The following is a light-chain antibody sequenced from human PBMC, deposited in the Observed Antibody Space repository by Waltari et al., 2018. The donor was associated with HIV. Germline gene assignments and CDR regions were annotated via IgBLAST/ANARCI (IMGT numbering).Light chain of an antibody. CDR2: YDS. CDR1: NIGRKS. Sequence: SYVLTQPPSVSVAPGMTARITCGGDNIGRKSVHWFQQKPDQAPVLVIYYDSNRPSGIPERFSGSNSGNTATLTISRVEAWDEADYSCQVWDSDSDHPWVFGGGTKLTVL. CDR3: QVWDSDSDHPWV. J-gene: IGLJ2*01. V-gene: IGLV3-21*04.